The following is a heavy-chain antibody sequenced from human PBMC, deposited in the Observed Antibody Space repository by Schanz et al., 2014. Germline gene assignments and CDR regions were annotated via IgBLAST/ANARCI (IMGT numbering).Heavy chain of an antibody. V-gene: IGHV3-33*01. D-gene: IGHD4-17*01. CDR2: IWSDGVTK. CDR3: ARPRVAYGEVDD. Sequence: VQLMESGGGVVQPGTSLILSCSASGFSLNTYGIHWFRQPAGKGLEWVAVIWSDGVTKYYADSVRGRFTISRDRFQNTLYLRMRSLRAEDTAVYYCARPRVAYGEVDDWGQGTLVTVSS. J-gene: IGHJ4*03. CDR1: GFSLNTYG.